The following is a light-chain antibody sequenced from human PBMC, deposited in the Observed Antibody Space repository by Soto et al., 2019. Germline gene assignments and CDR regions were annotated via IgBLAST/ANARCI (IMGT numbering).Light chain of an antibody. V-gene: IGKV1-33*01. CDR3: QQYDNLPLPRLT. J-gene: IGKJ4*01. CDR2: DAS. Sequence: DIQMTQSPSSLSASVGDRVTITCQASQDISNYLNWYQQKPGKAPKLLIYDASNLETGVPSRFSGSGSGTDFTFAISSLQPEDIATYYCQQYDNLPLPRLTFGGETKIEIK. CDR1: QDISNY.